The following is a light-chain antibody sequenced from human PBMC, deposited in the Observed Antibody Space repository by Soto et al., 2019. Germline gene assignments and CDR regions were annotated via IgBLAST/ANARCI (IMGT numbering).Light chain of an antibody. J-gene: IGKJ4*01. CDR1: QSVLYSSNNKNY. V-gene: IGKV4-1*01. Sequence: DIVMTQSPDALAVSLGERATINCKSSQSVLYSSNNKNYLAWYQQKPGQPPTLLIYWAATREAGVPDRFSGSGSGTDFTPTISSLQAEAVAVYYCQQYYSTPLTFVGGTKVEIK. CDR2: WAA. CDR3: QQYYSTPLT.